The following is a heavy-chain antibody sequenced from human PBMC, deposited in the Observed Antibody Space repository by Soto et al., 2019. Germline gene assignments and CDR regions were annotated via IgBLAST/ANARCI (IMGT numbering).Heavy chain of an antibody. V-gene: IGHV1-2*02. CDR3: ATVVLRYSGSYFLDY. Sequence: AEATCKESGYTLAGRSMYWVRQETEQGLEWMGWINPNSGGTNYAQKFQGRVTMTRETSISTAYMELSSLRSEDTAVYYCATVVLRYSGSYFLDYWGQGPLVTV. J-gene: IGHJ4*02. CDR2: INPNSGGT. D-gene: IGHD1-26*01. CDR1: GYTLAGRS.